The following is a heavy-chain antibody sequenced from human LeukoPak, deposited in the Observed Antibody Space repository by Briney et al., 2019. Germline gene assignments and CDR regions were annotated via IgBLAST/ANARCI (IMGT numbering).Heavy chain of an antibody. CDR3: ARDPNYYDISGYDY. J-gene: IGHJ4*02. Sequence: GGSLRLSCAASGFTFSSYSMNWVRQAPGKGLEWVSSISSSSSYIYYADSVKGRFTISRDNAKNSLYLQMNSLRAEDTAVYYCARDPNYYDISGYDYWGQGTLVTVSS. D-gene: IGHD3-22*01. CDR2: ISSSSSYI. V-gene: IGHV3-21*01. CDR1: GFTFSSYS.